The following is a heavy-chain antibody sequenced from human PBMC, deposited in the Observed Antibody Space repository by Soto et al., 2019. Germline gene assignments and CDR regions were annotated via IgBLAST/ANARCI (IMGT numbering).Heavy chain of an antibody. V-gene: IGHV3-7*01. CDR3: ARDRGTIFGLQVWGMDG. D-gene: IGHD3-3*01. J-gene: IGHJ6*02. Sequence: EVQLVESGGGLVQPGGSLRLSCAASGFTFSSYWMSWVRQAPGKGLEWVANIKQDASEKYYVDSVKGRFTISRDNAKKSLYLQMNSRRAEDTAVYYCARDRGTIFGLQVWGMDGWGQGTTVTVCS. CDR1: GFTFSSYW. CDR2: IKQDASEK.